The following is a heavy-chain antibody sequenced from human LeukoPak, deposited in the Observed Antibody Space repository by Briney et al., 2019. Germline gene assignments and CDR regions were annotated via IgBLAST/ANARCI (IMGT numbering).Heavy chain of an antibody. D-gene: IGHD3-9*01. CDR3: ARCDILTGSVPLDY. V-gene: IGHV4-34*01. CDR1: GGSFSGYY. J-gene: IGHJ4*02. Sequence: SETLSLTCAVYGGSFSGYYWSWIRQPPGKGLEWIGEINHSGSTNYNPSLKSRVTISVDTSKNQFSLKLSSVTAADTAVYYCARCDILTGSVPLDYWGQGTLLTVSS. CDR2: INHSGST.